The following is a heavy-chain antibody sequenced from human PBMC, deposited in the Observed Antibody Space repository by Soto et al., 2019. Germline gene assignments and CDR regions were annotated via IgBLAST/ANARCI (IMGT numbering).Heavy chain of an antibody. CDR2: IYYSGST. D-gene: IGHD3-3*01. Sequence: QVQLQESGPGLAKPSETLSLTCTVSGGSISTYYWSWIRQPPGKGLEWIGCIYYSGSTNFNPSLKSVVTISVDTSNNQFSLKLTSVTAADTAVYYCARGGWRHIDYRGQGTLVTVSS. CDR1: GGSISTYY. J-gene: IGHJ4*02. V-gene: IGHV4-59*08. CDR3: ARGGWRHIDY.